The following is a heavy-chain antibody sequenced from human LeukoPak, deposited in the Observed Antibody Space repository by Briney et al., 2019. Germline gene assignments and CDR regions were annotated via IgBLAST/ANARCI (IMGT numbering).Heavy chain of an antibody. D-gene: IGHD3-16*02. CDR3: ARGLMITFGGVITPDY. Sequence: SETLSLTCTVSGGSIRSSSYYWGWIRQPPGKGLEWIGSIYYSGSTYDNPSLRSRVTISVDTSKNQFSLKLSSVTAADTAVYYCARGLMITFGGVITPDYWGQGTLVTVSS. CDR1: GGSIRSSSYY. J-gene: IGHJ4*02. V-gene: IGHV4-39*07. CDR2: IYYSGST.